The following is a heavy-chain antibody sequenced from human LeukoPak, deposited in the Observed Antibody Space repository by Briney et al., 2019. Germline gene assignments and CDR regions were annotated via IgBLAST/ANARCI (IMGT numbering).Heavy chain of an antibody. CDR1: GYTFTGSY. CDR2: INTNSGGT. CDR3: ARVTGYYYENTGYYHHAFDI. D-gene: IGHD3-22*01. J-gene: IGHJ3*02. Sequence: ASVKVSCEASGYTFTGSYMHWVRQAPGQGLEWMGWINTNSGGTNYEQKVQVRVTMTRATSISTAYMELSRLRSDDTAVYYCARVTGYYYENTGYYHHAFDIWGQGTMVTVSS. V-gene: IGHV1-2*02.